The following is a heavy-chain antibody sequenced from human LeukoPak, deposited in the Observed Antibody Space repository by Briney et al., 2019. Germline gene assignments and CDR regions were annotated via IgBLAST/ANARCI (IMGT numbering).Heavy chain of an antibody. V-gene: IGHV3-9*01. D-gene: IGHD3-9*01. CDR2: ISWNSGSI. J-gene: IGHJ4*02. Sequence: GGSLRLSCAASGFTFDDYAMHWVRQAPGKGLEWVSGISWNSGSIGYADSVKGRFTISRDNAKNSLYLQMNSLRAEDTAVYYCARLHYEILTGHPAFDFWGQGTLVTVSS. CDR1: GFTFDDYA. CDR3: ARLHYEILTGHPAFDF.